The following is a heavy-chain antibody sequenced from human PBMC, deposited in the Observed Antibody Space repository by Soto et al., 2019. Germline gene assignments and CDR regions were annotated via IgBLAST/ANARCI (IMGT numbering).Heavy chain of an antibody. D-gene: IGHD3-9*01. CDR1: GGSISGYY. J-gene: IGHJ5*02. CDR2: MYNTGST. V-gene: IGHV4-59*01. CDR3: AKGRHIWPGYYSSSYNWFDP. Sequence: TLSLTCTVSGGSISGYYWSWIRQPPGKGLEWIGYMYNTGSTVYNPSFKSRVTISVDTSKNQFSLKLNSVTAADTAVYYCAKGRHIWPGYYSSSYNWFDPWGKGTRDTVSS.